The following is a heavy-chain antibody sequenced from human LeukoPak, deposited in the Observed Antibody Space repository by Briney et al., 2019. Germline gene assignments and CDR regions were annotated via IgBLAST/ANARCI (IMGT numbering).Heavy chain of an antibody. Sequence: PGGSLRLSCAASGFTFSSYGMHWVRQAPGKGLEWVAFIRYDGSNKYYADSVKGRFTISRDNSKNTLYLQMNSLRAEDTAVYYCAKVHVPVAGKGTPEYWGQGTLVTVSS. CDR2: IRYDGSNK. V-gene: IGHV3-30*02. J-gene: IGHJ4*02. CDR1: GFTFSSYG. D-gene: IGHD6-19*01. CDR3: AKVHVPVAGKGTPEY.